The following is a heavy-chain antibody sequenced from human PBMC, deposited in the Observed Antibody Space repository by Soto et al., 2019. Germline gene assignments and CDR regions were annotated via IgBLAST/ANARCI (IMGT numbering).Heavy chain of an antibody. CDR3: ARDVGADSSGWTDY. J-gene: IGHJ4*02. D-gene: IGHD6-19*01. CDR1: EFTFSSYG. V-gene: IGHV3-33*01. Sequence: QVQLVESGGGVVQPGRSLRLSCAASEFTFSSYGMHWVRQAPGKGLEWVAVIWYDGSNKYYADSVKGRFTISRDNSKNTLYLQMNSLRAEDTAVYYCARDVGADSSGWTDYWGQGTLVTVSS. CDR2: IWYDGSNK.